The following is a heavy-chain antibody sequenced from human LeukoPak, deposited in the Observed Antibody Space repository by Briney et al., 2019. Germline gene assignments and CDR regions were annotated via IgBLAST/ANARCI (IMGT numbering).Heavy chain of an antibody. CDR2: IYYSGST. J-gene: IGHJ4*02. CDR1: GGSISSSSYY. CDR3: ARRAVAYDSSGYYYY. Sequence: SETLSLTCTVSGGSISSSSYYWGWIRQPPGKGLEWIGSIYYSGSTYYNPSLKSRVTISVDTSKNQFSLKLSSVTAADTAVYYCARRAVAYDSSGYYYYWGQGTLVTVSS. D-gene: IGHD3-22*01. V-gene: IGHV4-39*01.